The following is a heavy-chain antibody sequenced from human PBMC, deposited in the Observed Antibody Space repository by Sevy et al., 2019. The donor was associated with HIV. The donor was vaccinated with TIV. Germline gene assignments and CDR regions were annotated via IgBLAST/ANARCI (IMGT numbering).Heavy chain of an antibody. CDR2: ITSGGAT. D-gene: IGHD3-16*01. J-gene: IGHJ4*02. CDR1: GLTFTTNA. V-gene: IGHV3-23*01. Sequence: GGSLRLSCAASGLTFTTNAMSWVRQAPGKGLEWVAGITSGGATYYADSVKGRFTVSRDNSKNTLYLQLNSLRADDTAVFYCAGGDTPMITDLDYWGQGTRVTVSS. CDR3: AGGDTPMITDLDY.